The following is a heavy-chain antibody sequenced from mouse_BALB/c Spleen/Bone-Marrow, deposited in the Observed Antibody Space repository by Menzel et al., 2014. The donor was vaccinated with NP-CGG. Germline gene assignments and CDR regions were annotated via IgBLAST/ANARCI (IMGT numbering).Heavy chain of an antibody. CDR1: GFDFSRYW. CDR2: INPDSSTI. CDR3: ARLRYYGYFAY. D-gene: IGHD1-2*01. J-gene: IGHJ3*01. Sequence: VQLQQSGGGLVQPGGSLKLSCAASGFDFSRYWMSWVRQAPGKGLEWIGEINPDSSTINYTPSLKDKFIISRDNAKNTLYLQMSKVGSEDTALYYCARLRYYGYFAYWGQGTLVTVSA. V-gene: IGHV4-1*02.